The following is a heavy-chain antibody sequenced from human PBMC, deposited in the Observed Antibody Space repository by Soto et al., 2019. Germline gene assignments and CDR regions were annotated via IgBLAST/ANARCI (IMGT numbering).Heavy chain of an antibody. J-gene: IGHJ5*02. CDR1: GGSISSSTYY. D-gene: IGHD6-6*01. V-gene: IGHV4-39*01. Sequence: SETLSLTCTVSGGSISSSTYYWDWIRQPPGKGLEWIGPMYYTGNKNYNPSLESRVTISVDTSKNQFSLKLSSVTPTDTAVYYCARRSSSSLGSRFDPWGRGILVTVSS. CDR3: ARRSSSSLGSRFDP. CDR2: MYYTGNK.